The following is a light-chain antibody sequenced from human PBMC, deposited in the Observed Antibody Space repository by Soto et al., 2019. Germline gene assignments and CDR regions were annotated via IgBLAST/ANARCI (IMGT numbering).Light chain of an antibody. Sequence: EIVLTQSPGTLSLSPGERATLSCRASQSVSSSYLTWYQQKPGQAPRLLIYGASNRATGIPDRFSGSGSGTDFTLTISRLEPEDFAVYYCQQYGSLLTFGGGTRWISN. J-gene: IGKJ4*01. CDR2: GAS. CDR3: QQYGSLLT. V-gene: IGKV3-20*01. CDR1: QSVSSSY.